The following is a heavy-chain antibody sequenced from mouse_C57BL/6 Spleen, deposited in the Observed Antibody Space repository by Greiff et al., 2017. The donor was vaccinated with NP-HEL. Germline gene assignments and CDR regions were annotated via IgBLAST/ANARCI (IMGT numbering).Heavy chain of an antibody. CDR1: GYAFSSSW. J-gene: IGHJ4*01. CDR3: EMEPNRYYAMDD. CDR2: IYPGDGDT. V-gene: IGHV1-82*01. D-gene: IGHD2-14*01. Sequence: QVQLQQSGPELVKPGASVKISCKASGYAFSSSWMNWVKQRPGKGLEWIGRIYPGDGDTNYNGKFKGKATLTADKSYSTAYMQLSSLTSEDSAVYFCEMEPNRYYAMDDWGQGTSVTVSS.